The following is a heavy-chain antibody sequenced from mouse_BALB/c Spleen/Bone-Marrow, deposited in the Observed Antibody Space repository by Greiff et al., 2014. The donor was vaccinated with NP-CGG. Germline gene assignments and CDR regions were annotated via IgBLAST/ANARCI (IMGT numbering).Heavy chain of an antibody. D-gene: IGHD1-2*01. J-gene: IGHJ4*01. V-gene: IGHV2-9*02. CDR2: LWADGST. Sequence: VQLQESGPRLVAPSQSLSITCTVSGFSLTTYGVHWVRQPPGKGLEWLGVLWADGSTNYNSALMSRLSISKDNSKSQVFLKMNSLQTDDTAMYYCARITTATGAMDYWGQGTSVTVSS. CDR1: GFSLTTYG. CDR3: ARITTATGAMDY.